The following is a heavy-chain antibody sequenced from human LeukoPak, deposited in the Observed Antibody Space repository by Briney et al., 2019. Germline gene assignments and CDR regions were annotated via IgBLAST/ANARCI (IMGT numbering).Heavy chain of an antibody. Sequence: GGSLRLSCAASGFTFSSYWMSWVRQAPGKGLEWVANIKQDGSEKYYVDSVKGRFTISRDNAKNSLYLQMNSLRAEDTAVYYCARGRWFGVGGYYFDYWGQGTLVTVSS. D-gene: IGHD3-10*01. J-gene: IGHJ4*02. CDR2: IKQDGSEK. CDR3: ARGRWFGVGGYYFDY. CDR1: GFTFSSYW. V-gene: IGHV3-7*01.